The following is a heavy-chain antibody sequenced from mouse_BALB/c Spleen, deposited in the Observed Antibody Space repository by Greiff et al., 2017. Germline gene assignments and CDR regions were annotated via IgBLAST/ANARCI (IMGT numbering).Heavy chain of an antibody. J-gene: IGHJ3*01. Sequence: EVKLVESGGGLVKPGGSLKLSCAASGFTFSDYYMYWVRQTPEKRLEWVATISDGGSYTYYPDSVKGRFTISRDNAKNNLYLQMSSLKSEDTAMYYCARGWVFAYWGQGTLVTVSA. CDR1: GFTFSDYY. CDR3: ARGWVFAY. V-gene: IGHV5-4*02. D-gene: IGHD4-1*01. CDR2: ISDGGSYT.